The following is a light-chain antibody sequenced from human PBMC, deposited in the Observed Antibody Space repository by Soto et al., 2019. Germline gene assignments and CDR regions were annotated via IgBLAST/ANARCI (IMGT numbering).Light chain of an antibody. CDR1: QIISSH. J-gene: IGKJ5*01. Sequence: DIQMTQSPSTLSASVGDRVTISCRASQIISSHLAWYQLKPGKAPKLLIYAASTLQSGVPSRFSGSGSGTDFTLTISCLQSEDFATYYCQQYYSYPPITFGQGTRLEIK. CDR3: QQYYSYPPIT. CDR2: AAS. V-gene: IGKV1-5*01.